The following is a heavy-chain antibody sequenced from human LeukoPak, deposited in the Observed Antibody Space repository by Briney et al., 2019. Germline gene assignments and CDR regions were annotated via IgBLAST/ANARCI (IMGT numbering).Heavy chain of an antibody. CDR2: TYYRSKWYN. J-gene: IGHJ6*02. Sequence: SQTLSLTCAISGDSVSSNSAAWNWIRQSPSRGLEWLGRTYYRSKWYNDYAVSVKSRITINPDTSKNQFTLQLNSVTPEDTAVYYCARDQGHPDYYYYGMDVWGQGTTVTVSS. CDR1: GDSVSSNSAA. V-gene: IGHV6-1*01. CDR3: ARDQGHPDYYYYGMDV.